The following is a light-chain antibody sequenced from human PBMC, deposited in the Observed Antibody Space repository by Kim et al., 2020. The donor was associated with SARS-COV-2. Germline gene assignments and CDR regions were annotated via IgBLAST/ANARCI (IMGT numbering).Light chain of an antibody. J-gene: IGLJ2*01. CDR2: LNSDGSH. Sequence: IMLTCTQSSGHSRYDIAWDQQQPEKGPRYLMKLNSDGSHSKGDGIPDRFAGSSSGAERYLPITSLQSEEEADYYCQTWGTGSRGVFGGGTQLTVL. CDR3: QTWGTGSRGV. CDR1: SGHSRYD. V-gene: IGLV4-69*01.